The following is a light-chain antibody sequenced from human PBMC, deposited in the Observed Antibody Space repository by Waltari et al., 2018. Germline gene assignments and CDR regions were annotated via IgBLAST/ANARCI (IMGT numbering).Light chain of an antibody. CDR3: CSYAGRSTWV. Sequence: QSALTQPASVSGSPGQSITISCTGASTDVGDYIYVSWYQPIPGKAPKVIIYDVTKRPSGVSNRFSGSKSGNSASLSISGLQAEDEAHYYCCSYAGRSTWVFGGGTKVTVL. V-gene: IGLV2-14*03. CDR2: DVT. CDR1: STDVGDYIY. J-gene: IGLJ3*02.